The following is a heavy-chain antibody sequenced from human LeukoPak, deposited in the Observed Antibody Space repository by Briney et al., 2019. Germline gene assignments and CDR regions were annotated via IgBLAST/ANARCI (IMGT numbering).Heavy chain of an antibody. CDR2: IYPGDSDT. CDR1: GYSFTSYW. J-gene: IGHJ4*02. Sequence: GESLKIFCKGAGYSFTSYWHGWVRQMPGKGLEWMGIIYPGDSDTRYSTSFQGQVTISVDKSIGTAYLQRSRLKASDTAMYYCARETPPDYWGQGTLVTVSS. V-gene: IGHV5-51*01. CDR3: ARETPPDY. D-gene: IGHD4-23*01.